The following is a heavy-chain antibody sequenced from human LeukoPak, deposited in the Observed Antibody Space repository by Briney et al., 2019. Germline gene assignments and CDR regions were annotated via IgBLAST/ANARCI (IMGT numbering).Heavy chain of an antibody. D-gene: IGHD7-27*01. J-gene: IGHJ4*02. CDR2: INSDGSST. V-gene: IGHV3-74*01. Sequence: GGSLRLSCVASGFXFSSYWIHWVRQAPGKGLVWVSRINSDGSSTSYADSVKGRFTISRDNAKNTLYLQMNSLRAEDTAVYYCARGNWGRYFDYWGQGTLVTVSS. CDR3: ARGNWGRYFDY. CDR1: GFXFSSYW.